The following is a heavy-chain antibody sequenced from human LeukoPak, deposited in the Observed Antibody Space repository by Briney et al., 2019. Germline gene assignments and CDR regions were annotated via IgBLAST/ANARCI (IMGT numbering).Heavy chain of an antibody. CDR1: GFTFSSYW. D-gene: IGHD3-9*01. Sequence: GGSLRLSCAASGFTFSSYWMSWVRQAPGKGLEWVANIKQDGGEKYYVDSVKGRFTISRDNAKNSLYLQMNSLRAEDTAVYYCARDLRYFDWPYLEQGAFDIWGQGTMVTVSS. CDR2: IKQDGGEK. V-gene: IGHV3-7*03. J-gene: IGHJ3*02. CDR3: ARDLRYFDWPYLEQGAFDI.